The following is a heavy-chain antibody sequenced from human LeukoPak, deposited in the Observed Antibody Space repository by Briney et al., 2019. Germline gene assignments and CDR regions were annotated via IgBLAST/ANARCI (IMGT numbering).Heavy chain of an antibody. V-gene: IGHV1-46*01. CDR2: INPSGGST. CDR1: GYTFTSYY. D-gene: IGHD5-24*01. Sequence: ASVKVSCKASGYTFTSYYMHWVRQAPGQGLEWMGIINPSGGSTSYAQKFQGRVTITADEPTSTAYMELSSLRSEDTAVYYCARDEGRRDGYNLDYWGQGTLVTVSS. J-gene: IGHJ4*02. CDR3: ARDEGRRDGYNLDY.